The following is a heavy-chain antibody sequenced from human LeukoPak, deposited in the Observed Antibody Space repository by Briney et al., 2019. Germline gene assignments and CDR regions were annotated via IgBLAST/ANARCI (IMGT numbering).Heavy chain of an antibody. D-gene: IGHD3-10*02. V-gene: IGHV4-61*01. CDR2: IYYSGNT. CDR3: ARDRGTAMVGEGFYFDH. Sequence: SETLSLTCAVSGDSVSSSNYYWSWIRQPPGKGLEWIGYIYYSGNTNYNPSLKSRVTISVDKSKNQFSLKLTSMTAADTAVYYCARDRGTAMVGEGFYFDHWGQGTLDTVSS. CDR1: GDSVSSSNYY. J-gene: IGHJ4*02.